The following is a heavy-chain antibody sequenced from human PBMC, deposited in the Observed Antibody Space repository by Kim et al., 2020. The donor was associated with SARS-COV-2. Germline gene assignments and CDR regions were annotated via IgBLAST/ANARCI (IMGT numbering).Heavy chain of an antibody. V-gene: IGHV3-23*03. Sequence: GGSLRLSCAASGFTFSSYAMSWVRRAPGKGLEWVSVIYSGGSSTYYADSAKGRFTISRDNSKNTLYLQMNSLRAEDTAVYYCAKAGSSGYFYFYYGMDV. J-gene: IGHJ6*01. D-gene: IGHD3-22*01. CDR2: IYSGGSST. CDR1: GFTFSSYA. CDR3: AKAGSSGYFYFYYGMDV.